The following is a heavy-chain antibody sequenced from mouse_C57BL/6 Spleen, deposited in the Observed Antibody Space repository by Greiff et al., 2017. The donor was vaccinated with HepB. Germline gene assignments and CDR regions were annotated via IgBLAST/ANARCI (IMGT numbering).Heavy chain of an antibody. J-gene: IGHJ4*01. D-gene: IGHD1-1*01. V-gene: IGHV1-52*01. CDR2: IDPSDSET. CDR1: GYTFTSYW. CDR3: ARSRLIITTVVALDAMDY. Sequence: QVQLQQPGAELVRPGSSVKLSCKASGYTFTSYWMHWVKQRPIQGLEWIGNIDPSDSETHYNQKFKDKATLTVDKSSSTAYMQLSSLTSEDSAVYYCARSRLIITTVVALDAMDYWGQGTSVTVSS.